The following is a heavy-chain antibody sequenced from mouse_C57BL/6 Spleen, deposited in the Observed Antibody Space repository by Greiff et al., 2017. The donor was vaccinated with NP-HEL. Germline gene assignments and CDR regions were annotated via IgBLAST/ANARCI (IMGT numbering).Heavy chain of an antibody. CDR3: ARSELYYAMDD. D-gene: IGHD1-1*01. J-gene: IGHJ4*01. CDR2: IYPGDGDT. CDR1: GYAFSSSW. Sequence: VQLQQSGPELVKPGASVKISCKASGYAFSSSWMNWVKQRPGKGLEWIGRIYPGDGDTNYNGKFKGKATLTADKSSSTAYMQLSSLTSEDSAVYFCARSELYYAMDDWGQGTSVTVSS. V-gene: IGHV1-82*01.